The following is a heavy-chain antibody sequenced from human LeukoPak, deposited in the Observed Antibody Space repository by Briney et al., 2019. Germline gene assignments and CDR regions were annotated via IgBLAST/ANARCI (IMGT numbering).Heavy chain of an antibody. J-gene: IGHJ6*02. CDR3: ARDKRSGSYSPYYYYGMDV. V-gene: IGHV3-23*01. D-gene: IGHD1-26*01. CDR1: GFTFSSYG. CDR2: IRSSGGRT. Sequence: GGSLRLSRAASGFTFSSYGMSWVRQAPGKGLEWVSSIRSSGGRTYYADSVKGRFTISRDNSKNTLYLQMNSLRAEDTAVYYCARDKRSGSYSPYYYYGMDVWGQGTTVTVSS.